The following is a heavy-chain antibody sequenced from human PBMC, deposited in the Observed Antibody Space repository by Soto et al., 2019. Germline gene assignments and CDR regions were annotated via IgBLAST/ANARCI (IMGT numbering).Heavy chain of an antibody. V-gene: IGHV3-53*01. D-gene: IGHD3-10*01. Sequence: EVQLVESGGGLIQPGGSLRLSCAVSGFTVSNNYMSWVRQAPGKGLEGVSVIYSGGYTAYGDSVKGRFTISRDNSKNTIYLQNNTRAAADPAVYYWATQAGGGGYWGQGTLVTVSS. CDR3: ATQAGGGGY. CDR2: IYSGGYT. J-gene: IGHJ4*02. CDR1: GFTVSNNY.